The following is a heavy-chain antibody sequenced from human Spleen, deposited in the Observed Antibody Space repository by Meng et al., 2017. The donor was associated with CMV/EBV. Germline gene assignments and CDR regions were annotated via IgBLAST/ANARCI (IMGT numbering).Heavy chain of an antibody. CDR2: INHSGST. Sequence: SETLSLTCAVYGGSFSGYYWSWIRQPPGKGLEWIGEINHSGSTNYNPSLKSRLTISVDTSKNEFSLKLSSVTAADTAVYYCARDKGLELLGYWGQGTLVTVSS. CDR3: ARDKGLELLGY. V-gene: IGHV4-34*01. D-gene: IGHD3-10*01. J-gene: IGHJ4*02. CDR1: GGSFSGYY.